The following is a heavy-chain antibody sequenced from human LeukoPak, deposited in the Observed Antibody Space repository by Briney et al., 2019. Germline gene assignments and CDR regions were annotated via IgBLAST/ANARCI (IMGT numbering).Heavy chain of an antibody. CDR3: ARGDYYDSSGYYSY. J-gene: IGHJ4*02. V-gene: IGHV1-18*01. CDR2: ISAFNGNT. D-gene: IGHD3-22*01. Sequence: GASVKVSCKASGGTFSSYTISWVRQAPGQGLEWMGWISAFNGNTNYAQNLQGRVTMTTDTSTSTVYMELRSLRSDDTAVYYCARGDYYDSSGYYSYWGQGTLVTVSS. CDR1: GGTFSSYT.